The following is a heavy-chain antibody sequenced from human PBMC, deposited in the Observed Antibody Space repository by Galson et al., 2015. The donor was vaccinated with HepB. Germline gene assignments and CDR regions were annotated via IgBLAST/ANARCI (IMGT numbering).Heavy chain of an antibody. CDR2: ISGSGGRT. V-gene: IGHV3-23*01. CDR1: GFTFSSYA. Sequence: SLRLSCAASGFTFSSYAMSWVRQAPGKGLEWVSAISGSGGRTDYADSVKGRFTISSDNSKNTLYLQMNSRRAEDPAVCYCAKVQTSLWFGELNYYYGMDVWGQGTTVTVSS. J-gene: IGHJ6*02. D-gene: IGHD3-10*01. CDR3: AKVQTSLWFGELNYYYGMDV.